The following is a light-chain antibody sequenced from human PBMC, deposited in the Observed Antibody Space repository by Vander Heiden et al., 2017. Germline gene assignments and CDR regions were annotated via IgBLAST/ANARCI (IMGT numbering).Light chain of an antibody. Sequence: DIQMTQSPSSLSASVGDRVTITCRASQSISSYLNWYQQKPGKAPKLLIYAASSLQSGVPSRFRGSGSATDFTLTIRMLQLEDLATYYCHGSDSTGITFGGGTKVDIK. CDR1: QSISSY. CDR2: AAS. CDR3: HGSDSTGIT. J-gene: IGKJ4*01. V-gene: IGKV1-39*01.